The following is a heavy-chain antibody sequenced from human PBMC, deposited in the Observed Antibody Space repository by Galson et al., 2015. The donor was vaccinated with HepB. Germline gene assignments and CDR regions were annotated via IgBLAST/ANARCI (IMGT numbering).Heavy chain of an antibody. CDR1: GYTFTSYG. V-gene: IGHV1-18*01. D-gene: IGHD2-2*01. Sequence: SVKVSCKASGYTFTSYGISWVRQAPGQGLEWMGWISAYNGNTNYAQKLQGRVTMTTDTSTSTAYMELRSLRSDDTAVYYCAIVVVPATNEFPTTTPPPVEWGQGTMVTVSS. CDR3: AIVVVPATNEFPTTTPPPVE. CDR2: ISAYNGNT. J-gene: IGHJ3*01.